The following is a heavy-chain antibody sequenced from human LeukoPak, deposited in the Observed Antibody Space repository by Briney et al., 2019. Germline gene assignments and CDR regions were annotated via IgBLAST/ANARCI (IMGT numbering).Heavy chain of an antibody. Sequence: SETLSLTCTVSGGSISSSSYYWGWIRQPPGKGLEWIVSIYYSGSTYYNPSLKSRVTISVDTSKKQISLRLSSVTGADTAVYYCARLGFGGVAARRGVVYWGQGTLVTVSS. CDR2: IYYSGST. CDR3: ARLGFGGVAARRGVVY. CDR1: GGSISSSSYY. V-gene: IGHV4-39*01. D-gene: IGHD6-6*01. J-gene: IGHJ4*02.